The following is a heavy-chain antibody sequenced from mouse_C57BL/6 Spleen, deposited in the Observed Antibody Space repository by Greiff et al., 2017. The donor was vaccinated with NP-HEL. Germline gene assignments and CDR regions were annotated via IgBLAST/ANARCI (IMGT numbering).Heavy chain of an antibody. CDR3: ARGYYGRRAMDY. Sequence: VQLQQSGPELVKPGASVKISCKASGYAFSSSWMNWVKQRPGKGLEWIGRIYPGDGDTNYNGKFKGKATLTADKSSSTAYMQLSSLTSEDSAVYFCARGYYGRRAMDYWGQGTAVTVSS. D-gene: IGHD1-1*01. J-gene: IGHJ4*01. V-gene: IGHV1-82*01. CDR2: IYPGDGDT. CDR1: GYAFSSSW.